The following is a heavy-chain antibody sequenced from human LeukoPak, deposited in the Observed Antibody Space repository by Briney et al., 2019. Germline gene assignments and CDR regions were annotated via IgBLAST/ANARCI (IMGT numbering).Heavy chain of an antibody. CDR2: INPNSGGT. V-gene: IGHV1-2*02. CDR1: GYTFTGYY. Sequence: ASVKVSCKASGYTFTGYYMHWVRRAPGQGLEWMGWINPNSGGTNYAQKFQGRVTMTRDTSISTAYMELSRLRSDDTAVYYCAKGGYSGYTTRPTVTPPGYWGQGTLVTVSS. J-gene: IGHJ4*02. D-gene: IGHD5-12*01. CDR3: AKGGYSGYTTRPTVTPPGY.